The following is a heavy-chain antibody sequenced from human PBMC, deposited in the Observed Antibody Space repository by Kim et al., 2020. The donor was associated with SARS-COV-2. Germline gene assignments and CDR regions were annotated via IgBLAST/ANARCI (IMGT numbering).Heavy chain of an antibody. CDR2: IWYDGSNK. CDR1: GFTFSSYG. CDR3: ARDGYGSGSYYGYYYYYGMDV. D-gene: IGHD3-10*01. J-gene: IGHJ6*02. Sequence: GGSLRLSCAASGFTFSSYGMHWVRQAPGKGLEWVAVIWYDGSNKYYADSVKGRFTISRDNSKNTLYLQMNSLRAEDTAVYYCARDGYGSGSYYGYYYYYGMDVWGQGTTVTISS. V-gene: IGHV3-33*01.